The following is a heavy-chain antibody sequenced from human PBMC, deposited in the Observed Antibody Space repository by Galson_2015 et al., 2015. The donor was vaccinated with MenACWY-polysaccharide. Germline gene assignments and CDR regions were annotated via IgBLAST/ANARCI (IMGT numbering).Heavy chain of an antibody. CDR2: IYYRGNT. CDR1: GDSISSRSYH. V-gene: IGHV4-39*01. D-gene: IGHD2-2*01. CDR3: ARAPTPYCSSTSCFNKYAFDI. Sequence: ETLSLTCTVSGDSISSRSYHWGWIRQPPGKGLEWIGIIYYRGNTYYNPSLESRITISVDTSKNQFSLKLSSVTAADTALYYCARAPTPYCSSTSCFNKYAFDIWGQGTMVTVSS. J-gene: IGHJ3*02.